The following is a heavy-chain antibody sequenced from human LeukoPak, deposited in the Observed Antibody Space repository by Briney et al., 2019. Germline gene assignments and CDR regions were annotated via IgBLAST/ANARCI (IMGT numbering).Heavy chain of an antibody. J-gene: IGHJ4*02. Sequence: ASVKVSCKASGYTFTGYYMHWVRQAPGQGLEWMGWINPNSGGTNYAQKFQGWVTMTRDTSISTAYMELSRLRSDDTAVYYCARVPISGSSPFDYWGQGTLVTVSS. V-gene: IGHV1-2*04. D-gene: IGHD1-26*01. CDR1: GYTFTGYY. CDR2: INPNSGGT. CDR3: ARVPISGSSPFDY.